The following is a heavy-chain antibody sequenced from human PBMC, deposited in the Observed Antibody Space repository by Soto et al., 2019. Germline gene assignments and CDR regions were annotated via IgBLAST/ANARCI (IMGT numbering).Heavy chain of an antibody. CDR1: GFALSTTGLS. V-gene: IGHV2-5*02. Sequence: QITLKESGPTLVKPTQTLTLTCTFSGFALSTTGLSVGWICQPPGKALEWLALIYCDDDKRYSPSLNSSLTITKDPSKNPVVLTMTTVDPVDTVTYYSGHNHAGYTVPNYWGQGTLVTVSA. D-gene: IGHD4-17*01. CDR2: IYCDDDK. CDR3: GHNHAGYTVPNY. J-gene: IGHJ1*01.